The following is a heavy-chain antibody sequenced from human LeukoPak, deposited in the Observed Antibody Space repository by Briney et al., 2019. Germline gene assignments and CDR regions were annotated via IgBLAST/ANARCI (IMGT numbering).Heavy chain of an antibody. J-gene: IGHJ2*01. CDR3: ARDSPGYNSTWPWYFDL. V-gene: IGHV3-21*01. Sequence: SVKGRFTISRDDAKNSLYLQMNRLTAEDSAVYYCARDSPGYNSTWPWYFDLWGRGTLVTVSS. D-gene: IGHD6-13*01.